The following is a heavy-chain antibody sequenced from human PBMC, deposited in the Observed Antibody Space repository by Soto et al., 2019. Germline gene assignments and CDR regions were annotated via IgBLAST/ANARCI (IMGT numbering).Heavy chain of an antibody. V-gene: IGHV4-39*01. J-gene: IGHJ6*02. CDR1: GGSISSSSYY. Sequence: SETLSLICTVSGGSISSSSYYWGWIRQPPGKGLEWIGSIYYSGSTYYNPSLKSRVTISVDTSKNQFSLKLSSVTAADTAVYYCARRRVYYGSGSLYYYYGMDVWGQGTTVTVSS. CDR3: ARRRVYYGSGSLYYYYGMDV. CDR2: IYYSGST. D-gene: IGHD3-10*01.